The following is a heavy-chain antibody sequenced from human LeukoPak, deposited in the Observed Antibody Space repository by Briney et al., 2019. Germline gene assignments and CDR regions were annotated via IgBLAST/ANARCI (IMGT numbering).Heavy chain of an antibody. CDR2: ISSSSSYI. CDR3: ARAESMAYYFDY. Sequence: GGSLRLSCAASGFTFSSYSMNWVRQAPGKGLEWVSSISSSSSYIYYADSVKGRFTISRDNAKNSLYLQMNSLRAEDTAVYYCARAESMAYYFDYWGQGTLVTVSS. J-gene: IGHJ4*02. D-gene: IGHD2/OR15-2a*01. V-gene: IGHV3-21*01. CDR1: GFTFSSYS.